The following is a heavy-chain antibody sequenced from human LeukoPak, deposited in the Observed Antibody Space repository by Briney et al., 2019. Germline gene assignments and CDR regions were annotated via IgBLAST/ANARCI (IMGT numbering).Heavy chain of an antibody. CDR2: IYYTGST. V-gene: IGHV4-59*08. J-gene: IGHJ4*02. CDR3: ARHRAYSSSSPFDY. Sequence: SETLSLTCSVSGVSISSLYWSWIRPPPGKGLEWFGYIYYTGSTNYNPSLKSRVTMFVDMSKNQFSLRLSSVTAADTAVYYCARHRAYSSSSPFDYWGQGTLVTVS. CDR1: GVSISSLY. D-gene: IGHD6-6*01.